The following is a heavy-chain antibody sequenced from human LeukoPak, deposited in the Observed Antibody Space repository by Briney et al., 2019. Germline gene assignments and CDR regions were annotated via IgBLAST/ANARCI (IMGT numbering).Heavy chain of an antibody. Sequence: GGSLRLTCAASGFTFSSYGMSWVRQAPGKGLEYVSAISSNGGSTYYANSVKGRFTISRDNSKNTLYLQMGSLRAEDMAVYYCARSHSSSWYFRFYYYYYMDVWGKGTTVTISS. CDR2: ISSNGGST. V-gene: IGHV3-64*01. J-gene: IGHJ6*03. CDR3: ARSHSSSWYFRFYYYYYMDV. D-gene: IGHD6-13*01. CDR1: GFTFSSYG.